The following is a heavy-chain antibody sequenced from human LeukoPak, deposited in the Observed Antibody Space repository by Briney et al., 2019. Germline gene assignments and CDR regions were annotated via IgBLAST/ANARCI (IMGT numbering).Heavy chain of an antibody. CDR2: ISSSRYII. Sequence: PGGSLRLSCAASGFTFSSYSMNWVRQAPGKGLEWVSYISSSRYIIYYADSVKGRFTISSDNAKNSLYLQMHSLRAEDTAVYYCARVGGMRHCSDGLCYTPHYSDLWGQGTLVTVSS. V-gene: IGHV3-48*01. CDR3: ARVGGMRHCSDGLCYTPHYSDL. D-gene: IGHD2-8*02. J-gene: IGHJ4*02. CDR1: GFTFSSYS.